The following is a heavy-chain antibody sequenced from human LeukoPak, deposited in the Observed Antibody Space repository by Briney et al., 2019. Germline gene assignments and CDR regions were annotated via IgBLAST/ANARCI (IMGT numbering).Heavy chain of an antibody. D-gene: IGHD5-12*01. CDR2: IGGSGGST. J-gene: IGHJ3*02. CDR1: GFTFSSYA. V-gene: IGHV3-23*01. Sequence: AGGSLRLSCAASGFTFSSYAMSWVRQAPGKGLEWVSAIGGSGGSTYYADSVKGRFTISRDNSKNTLYLQMNSLRAEDTAVYYCAKVRGYSGYDNAFDIWGQGTMVTVSS. CDR3: AKVRGYSGYDNAFDI.